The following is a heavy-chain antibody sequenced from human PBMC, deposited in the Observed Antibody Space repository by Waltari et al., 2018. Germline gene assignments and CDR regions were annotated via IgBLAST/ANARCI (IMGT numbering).Heavy chain of an antibody. CDR3: ARGGDYVMGWFDP. D-gene: IGHD4-17*01. J-gene: IGHJ5*02. Sequence: QVQLQESGPGLVKPSQNLSLTCTVSGGSISSGGYYWSWISQHPGKGLEWIGYIDYSGSTYYTPSLKSRVTISVDTSKNQFSLKLSAVTAADTAVYYCARGGDYVMGWFDPWGQGTLVTVSS. CDR2: IDYSGST. V-gene: IGHV4-31*03. CDR1: GGSISSGGYY.